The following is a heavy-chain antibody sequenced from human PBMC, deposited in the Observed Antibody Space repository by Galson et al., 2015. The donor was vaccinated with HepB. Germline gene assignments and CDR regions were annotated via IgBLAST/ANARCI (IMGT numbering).Heavy chain of an antibody. D-gene: IGHD3-10*01. CDR1: GFTFSNTW. CDR3: ATGRGISGPNNYCDD. V-gene: IGHV3-15*01. J-gene: IGHJ4*02. Sequence: SLRLSCAASGFTFSNTWMNWVRQVPGKGLEWVGRIRSKAAGGTTDFAAPVKGRFTISRDDSKNMLYLEMNGLKSEDTAVYYCATGRGISGPNNYCDDWGQGTLFTVSS. CDR2: IRSKAAGGTT.